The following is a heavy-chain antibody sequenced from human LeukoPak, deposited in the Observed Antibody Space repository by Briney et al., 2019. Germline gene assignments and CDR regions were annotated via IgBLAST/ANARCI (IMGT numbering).Heavy chain of an antibody. CDR3: ATDKGIPRYYFDY. Sequence: GGSLRLSCAACGFTFSSYGMHGVRQARGKGREGVAVIWYDGSNKYYADPVKGRFTISRDNSKNTLYLQMNSLRAEDTAVYYCATDKGIPRYYFDYWGQGTLVTVSS. CDR1: GFTFSSYG. CDR2: IWYDGSNK. J-gene: IGHJ4*02. D-gene: IGHD5-18*01. V-gene: IGHV3-33*01.